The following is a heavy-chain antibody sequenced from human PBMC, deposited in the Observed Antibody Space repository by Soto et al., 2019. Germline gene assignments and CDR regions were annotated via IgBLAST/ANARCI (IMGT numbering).Heavy chain of an antibody. Sequence: QVQLVESGGGVVQPGRSLRLSCAASGFTFSSFGMHWVRQAPGKGLEWVAVIWYDGSNKYHADSVKGRFTISRDNSKNTLYLQMNSLRAEDTAVYYCARQSPQSAMTDAIMDVWGQGTTVTVSS. J-gene: IGHJ6*02. CDR1: GFTFSSFG. V-gene: IGHV3-33*01. D-gene: IGHD6-13*01. CDR2: IWYDGSNK. CDR3: ARQSPQSAMTDAIMDV.